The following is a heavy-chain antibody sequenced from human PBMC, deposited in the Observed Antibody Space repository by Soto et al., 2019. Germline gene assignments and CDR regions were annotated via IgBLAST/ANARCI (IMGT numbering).Heavy chain of an antibody. CDR2: IYWDDDK. J-gene: IGHJ5*02. V-gene: IGHV2-5*02. CDR1: GFSLSTNGVA. D-gene: IGHD5-18*01. CDR3: AHRPVTFMANWFDP. Sequence: QITLKESGPTLVKPTQTLTLSCTFSGFSLSTNGVAVGWIRQSPGKALEWLAVIYWDDDKRYSPSLQSRLSITKDTSKNQVVLTMTNMDPADTGTYYCAHRPVTFMANWFDPWGQGILVTVSS.